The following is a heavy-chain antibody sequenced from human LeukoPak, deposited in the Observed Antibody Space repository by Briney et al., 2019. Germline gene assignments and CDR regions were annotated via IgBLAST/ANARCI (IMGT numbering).Heavy chain of an antibody. CDR1: GFTVSSNY. CDR3: ASRLDIVAIRAYYMDV. V-gene: IGHV3-66*02. CDR2: IYSGGST. D-gene: IGHD5-12*01. Sequence: GGSLRLSCAASGFTVSSNYMSWVRQAPGKGLEWVSVIYSGGSTYYADSVKGRFTISRDNSKNTLYLQMNSLRAEDTAVYYCASRLDIVAIRAYYMDVWGKGTTVTVSS. J-gene: IGHJ6*03.